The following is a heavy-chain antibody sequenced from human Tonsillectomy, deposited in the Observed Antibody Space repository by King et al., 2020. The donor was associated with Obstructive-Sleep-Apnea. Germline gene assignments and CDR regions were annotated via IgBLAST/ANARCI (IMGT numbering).Heavy chain of an antibody. V-gene: IGHV4-38-2*02. CDR2: IYHSGST. J-gene: IGHJ4*02. D-gene: IGHD1-26*01. CDR3: ATALPKWELMGKSGGYYFDY. CDR1: GYSISSDYY. Sequence: VQLQESGPGLVKPSETLSLTCIVSGYSISSDYYWGWIRQPPGKGLEWIGTIYHSGSTYYSPSLKSRVTISVDTSKNHFSLKLSSVTAADTAVYYCATALPKWELMGKSGGYYFDYWGQGTLVTVSS.